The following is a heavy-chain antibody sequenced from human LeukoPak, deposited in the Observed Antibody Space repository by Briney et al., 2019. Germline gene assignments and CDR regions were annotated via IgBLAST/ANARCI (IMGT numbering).Heavy chain of an antibody. V-gene: IGHV1-18*04. Sequence: ASVKVSCKASGYTFTGYYMHWVRQAPGQGLEWMGWISAYNGNTNYAQKLQGRVTMTTDTSTSTAYMELRSLRSDDTAVYYCARSLDVTVTTGFDYWGQGTLVTVSS. CDR3: ARSLDVTVTTGFDY. CDR1: GYTFTGYY. J-gene: IGHJ4*02. CDR2: ISAYNGNT. D-gene: IGHD4-17*01.